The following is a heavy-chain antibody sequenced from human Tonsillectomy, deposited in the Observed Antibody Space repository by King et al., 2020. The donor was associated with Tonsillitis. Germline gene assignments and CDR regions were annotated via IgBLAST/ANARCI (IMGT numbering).Heavy chain of an antibody. CDR2: INHSGSA. V-gene: IGHV4-34*01. Sequence: VQLQQWGAGLLKPSETLYLTCAVYGGSFSGNYWSWIRRPPGKGLEWIGEINHSGSANYNPSLKSRVTISVDTSKNQFSLKLTSVTAADTAVYYCARDRCSTTSCERPIDYWGQGTLVTVSS. D-gene: IGHD2-2*01. J-gene: IGHJ4*02. CDR1: GGSFSGNY. CDR3: ARDRCSTTSCERPIDY.